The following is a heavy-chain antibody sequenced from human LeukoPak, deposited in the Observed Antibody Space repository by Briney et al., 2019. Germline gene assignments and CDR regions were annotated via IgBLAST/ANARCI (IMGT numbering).Heavy chain of an antibody. Sequence: PSETLSLTCTVSGGSISSYYWSWIRQPAGKGLEWIGRIYTRGSSNYNPSLKSRVTMSGDTSKNQFSLKLSSVTAADTAVYYCGRLGVVANWFDPWGQGTLVTVSS. V-gene: IGHV4-4*07. CDR2: IYTRGSS. CDR1: GGSISSYY. CDR3: GRLGVVANWFDP. J-gene: IGHJ5*02. D-gene: IGHD2-15*01.